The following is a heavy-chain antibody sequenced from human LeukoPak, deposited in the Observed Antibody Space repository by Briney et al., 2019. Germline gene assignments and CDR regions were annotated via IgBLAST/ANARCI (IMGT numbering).Heavy chain of an antibody. Sequence: GDSLRLSCAASGFSLGEYAMSWVRQAPGKGPGWVSAISGSSTYYSDSVKGRFTISRDTSKTTVYLQMNVLREDDTALYYCVKGPQVGDGYHPDYWGQGTLVTVS. D-gene: IGHD5-18*01. CDR2: ISGSST. CDR1: GFSLGEYA. CDR3: VKGPQVGDGYHPDY. V-gene: IGHV3-23*05. J-gene: IGHJ4*02.